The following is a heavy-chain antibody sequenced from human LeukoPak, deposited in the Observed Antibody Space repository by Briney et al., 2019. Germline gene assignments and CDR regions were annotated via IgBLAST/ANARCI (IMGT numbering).Heavy chain of an antibody. CDR1: SGSISSSNW. CDR3: ARDRYYDFWSGYPYYYYGMDV. V-gene: IGHV4-4*02. CDR2: IYHSGST. D-gene: IGHD3-3*01. J-gene: IGHJ6*02. Sequence: SETLSLTCAVSSGSISSSNWWSWVRQPPGKGLEWIGEIYHSGSTNYNPSLKSRVTISVDKSKNQFSLKLSSVTAADTAVYYCARDRYYDFWSGYPYYYYGMDVWGQGTTVTVSS.